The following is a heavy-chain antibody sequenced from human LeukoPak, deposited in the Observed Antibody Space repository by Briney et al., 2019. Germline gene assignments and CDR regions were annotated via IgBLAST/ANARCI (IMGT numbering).Heavy chain of an antibody. CDR3: LTTYYDFWSDNERHMDV. D-gene: IGHD3-3*01. CDR1: GYNLTELS. J-gene: IGHJ6*03. V-gene: IGHV1-24*01. Sequence: GASVKVSCKVSGYNLTELSIHWVRQAPGKGLEWMGGFDPEDDEIIYAQKFQGRVTMTEDTSTDTSYMEMSSLRSEDTAVYYCLTTYYDFWSDNERHMDVWGKGTTVTVSS. CDR2: FDPEDDEI.